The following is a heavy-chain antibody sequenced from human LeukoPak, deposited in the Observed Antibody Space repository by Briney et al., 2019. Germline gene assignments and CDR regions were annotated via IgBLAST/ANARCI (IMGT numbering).Heavy chain of an antibody. CDR1: GYSFTSYW. Sequence: SLKISCKGSGYSFTSYWIGWVRQMPGKGLEWMGIIYPGDSDTRYSPSFQGQVTISADKSISTAYLQWSSLKASDTAMYYCARVNSLGDSSGPVDYWGQGTLVTVSS. D-gene: IGHD6-25*01. CDR3: ARVNSLGDSSGPVDY. J-gene: IGHJ4*02. CDR2: IYPGDSDT. V-gene: IGHV5-51*01.